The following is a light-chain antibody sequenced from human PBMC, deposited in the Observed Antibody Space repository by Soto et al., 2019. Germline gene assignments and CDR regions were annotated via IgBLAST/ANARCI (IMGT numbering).Light chain of an antibody. CDR1: SSNIGTYN. CDR3: QSYDSSLSGYV. V-gene: IGLV1-47*01. J-gene: IGLJ1*01. CDR2: RND. Sequence: QSVLTQPPSASGTPGQRVTISCSGRSSNIGTYNVYWYQQLPGTTPRLLIYRNDQRPSGVPDRFSGSKSGTSASLAIDGLRTEDEADYYCQSYDSSLSGYVFGTGTKLTVL.